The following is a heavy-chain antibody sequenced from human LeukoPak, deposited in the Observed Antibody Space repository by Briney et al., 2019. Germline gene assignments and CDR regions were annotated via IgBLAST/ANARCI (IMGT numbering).Heavy chain of an antibody. Sequence: GGSLRLSCAASGFMFSSYWMSWVRQAPEKGLEWVANIKEDGSEKYYVDSVKGRFTISRDNAKNSLYLQMNSLRAEDTAIYYCARDPSGSGWSLSDWGQGTPVTVSS. J-gene: IGHJ4*02. CDR3: ARDPSGSGWSLSD. CDR1: GFMFSSYW. V-gene: IGHV3-7*01. CDR2: IKEDGSEK. D-gene: IGHD6-19*01.